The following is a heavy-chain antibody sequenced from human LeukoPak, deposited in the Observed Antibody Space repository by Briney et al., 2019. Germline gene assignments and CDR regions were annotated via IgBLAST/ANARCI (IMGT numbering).Heavy chain of an antibody. D-gene: IGHD2-15*01. CDR3: AKNGDRGAYCTGGTCYPYFYYYMDV. J-gene: IGHJ6*03. Sequence: GGTLRLSCVGSGFTFSSYGMGWVRQAPGKGLEWVSGISGTGGFTYEADAVKGRFNISRDNSKNTLYLQMNSLRAEDTAIYYCAKNGDRGAYCTGGTCYPYFYYYMDVWGKGTTVTI. CDR1: GFTFSSYG. CDR2: ISGTGGFT. V-gene: IGHV3-23*01.